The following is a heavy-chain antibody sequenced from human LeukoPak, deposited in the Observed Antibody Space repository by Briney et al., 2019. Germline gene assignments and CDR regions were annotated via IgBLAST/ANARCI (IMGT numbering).Heavy chain of an antibody. D-gene: IGHD6-19*01. CDR1: GGSFSGYY. CDR3: ARTGYSIGWYYFDY. V-gene: IGHV4-34*01. J-gene: IGHJ4*02. CDR2: INHSGST. Sequence: SETLSLTCAVYGGSFSGYYWSWIRQPPGKGLECIGKINHSGSTDYNPSLKSRVTISVDTSRNQFSLKLSSMTAADTAVYYCARTGYSIGWYYFDYWGQGTLVTVSS.